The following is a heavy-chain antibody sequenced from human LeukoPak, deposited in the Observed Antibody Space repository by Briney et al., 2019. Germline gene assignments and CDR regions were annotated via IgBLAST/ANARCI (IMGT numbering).Heavy chain of an antibody. V-gene: IGHV1-69*13. D-gene: IGHD5-18*01. CDR3: ARERASWIQSYFDY. CDR1: GYTFTSYG. CDR2: IIPIFGTA. J-gene: IGHJ4*02. Sequence: ASVKVSCKASGYTFTSYGISWVRQAPGQGLEWMGGIIPIFGTANYAQKFQGRVTITADESTSTAYMELSSLRSEDTAVYYCARERASWIQSYFDYWGQGTLVTVSS.